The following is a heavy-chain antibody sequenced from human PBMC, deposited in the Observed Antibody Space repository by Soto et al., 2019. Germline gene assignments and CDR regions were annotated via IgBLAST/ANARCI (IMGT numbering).Heavy chain of an antibody. CDR2: ISGSGDRT. D-gene: IGHD5-18*01. V-gene: IGHV3-23*01. J-gene: IGHJ4*02. CDR1: GFTFSNYA. CDR3: VKERSGHSYADS. Sequence: GSLRLSCAASGFTFSNYAMSWLRQPPGKGLEWVSAISGSGDRTYYADSVKGRFTISRDNSKNTLSLQMNSLRAEDSAVYYCVKERSGHSYADSWGQGTPVTVSS.